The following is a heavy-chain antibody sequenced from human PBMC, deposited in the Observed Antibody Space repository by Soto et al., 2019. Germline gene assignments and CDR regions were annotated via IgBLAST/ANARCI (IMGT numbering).Heavy chain of an antibody. CDR3: ARGTPSAAGHCIDF. CDR1: GYTFTAYY. D-gene: IGHD6-13*01. Sequence: HVQLVQSGAEVKKPGASVKVSCKASGYTFTAYYIHWVRQAPGQGLEWMGWNSSNSCDTNNAQKLQGRVTMTRDAYTRTANMELSRMRSDDTAVYYCARGTPSAAGHCIDFLGHGTLVTVSS. J-gene: IGHJ4*01. CDR2: NSSNSCDT. V-gene: IGHV1-2*02.